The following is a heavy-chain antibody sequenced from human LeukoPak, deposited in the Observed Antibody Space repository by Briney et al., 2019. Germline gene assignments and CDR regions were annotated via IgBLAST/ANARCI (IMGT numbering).Heavy chain of an antibody. J-gene: IGHJ4*02. V-gene: IGHV1-18*01. D-gene: IGHD4-17*01. CDR2: ISAYNGNT. CDR3: ARDYGDWYFDG. Sequence: GASVSLTCKASGYTFTSYGISWVRQRPGQGLEWMGWISAYNGNTNYAQKLQGRVTTTTDTSTSTAYMELRSLRSDDTAVYYCARDYGDWYFDGWGQASLLTVSS. CDR1: GYTFTSYG.